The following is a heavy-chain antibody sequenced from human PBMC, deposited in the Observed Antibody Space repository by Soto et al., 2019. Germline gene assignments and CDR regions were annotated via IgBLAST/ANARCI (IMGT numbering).Heavy chain of an antibody. D-gene: IGHD2-8*02. Sequence: QLQLVQSGAEVKKPGASVKVSCKASGYTFTSSYIHWVRQAPGQGPEWMGIINPTSGGTSYAQNLQGRVTMTRDTSTRTVYMELNSLRSDDTAVYYCARGPGASGLDVWGQGTTVTVSS. CDR1: GYTFTSSY. CDR2: INPTSGGT. J-gene: IGHJ6*02. CDR3: ARGPGASGLDV. V-gene: IGHV1-46*01.